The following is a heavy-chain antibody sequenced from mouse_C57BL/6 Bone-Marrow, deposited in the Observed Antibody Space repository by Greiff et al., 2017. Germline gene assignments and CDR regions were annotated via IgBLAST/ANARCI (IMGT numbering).Heavy chain of an antibody. CDR1: GYTFTDYN. D-gene: IGHD4-1*01. V-gene: IGHV1-18*01. CDR2: INPNNGGT. Sequence: VQLQQSGPELVKPGASVKIPCKASGYTFTDYNMDWVKQSHGKSLEWIGDINPNNGGTIYNQKFKGKATLTVDKSSSTASMELRSLTSEDTAGYYCARAGTWFAYWGQGTLVTVSA. CDR3: ARAGTWFAY. J-gene: IGHJ3*01.